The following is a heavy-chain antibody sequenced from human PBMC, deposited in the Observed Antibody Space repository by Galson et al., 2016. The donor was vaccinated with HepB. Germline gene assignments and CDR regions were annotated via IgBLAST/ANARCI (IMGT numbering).Heavy chain of an antibody. CDR1: GFTFSSDW. Sequence: SLRLSCAASGFTFSSDWMSWVRQAPGKGLEWVANMNEDGSARYYVDSVKGRFTISRDNAKNSLYLQMNSLTDEDTAVYYCARCLPHRYDSYTKDLGHWGQGTLVTVSS. V-gene: IGHV3-7*03. CDR2: MNEDGSAR. D-gene: IGHD3-16*02. J-gene: IGHJ4*02. CDR3: ARCLPHRYDSYTKDLGH.